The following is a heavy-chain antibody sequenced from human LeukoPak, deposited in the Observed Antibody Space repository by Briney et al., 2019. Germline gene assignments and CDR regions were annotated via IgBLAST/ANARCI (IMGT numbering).Heavy chain of an antibody. D-gene: IGHD3-10*01. CDR1: GGTFSSYA. CDR2: IIPIFGTA. Sequence: ASVKVSCKASGGTFSSYAISWVRQAPGQGLEWMGGIIPIFGTANYAQKFQGRVTITADESTSTAYMELSSLRSEDTAVYYCAGSPVWVRGVKGYYFGYWGQGTLVTVSS. V-gene: IGHV1-69*13. J-gene: IGHJ4*02. CDR3: AGSPVWVRGVKGYYFGY.